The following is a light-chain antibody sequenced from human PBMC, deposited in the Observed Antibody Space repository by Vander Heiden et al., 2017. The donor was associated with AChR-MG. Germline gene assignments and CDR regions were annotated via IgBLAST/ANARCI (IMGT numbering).Light chain of an antibody. CDR1: SPNIGAGYD. Sequence: QSVLTQPPSVSGAPGQGVTISCTGSSPNIGAGYDVHWYQQLPGTAPKLLIFGSSNRPSGVPDRFSGSKSGTSASLAITGLQAEDEADYYCQSYDNSVVVFGGGTKLTVL. V-gene: IGLV1-40*01. CDR3: QSYDNSVVV. J-gene: IGLJ2*01. CDR2: GSS.